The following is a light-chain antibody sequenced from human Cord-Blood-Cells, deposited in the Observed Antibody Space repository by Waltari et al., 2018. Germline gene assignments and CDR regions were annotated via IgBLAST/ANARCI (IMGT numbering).Light chain of an antibody. CDR2: AAS. V-gene: IGKV1-8*01. J-gene: IGKJ4*01. Sequence: AIRMTQSPSSLSASTGDRVTITCRASQGISSYLAWYQQKPGKAPKILIYAASTLQSRVPSRFSGSGSGTDFTLTISCLQSEDFATYYCQQYYSYPHTFGGGTKVEIK. CDR1: QGISSY. CDR3: QQYYSYPHT.